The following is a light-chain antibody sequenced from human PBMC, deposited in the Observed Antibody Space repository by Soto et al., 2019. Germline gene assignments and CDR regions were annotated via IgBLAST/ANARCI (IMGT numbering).Light chain of an antibody. CDR2: DAS. CDR3: VPSHLLFS. V-gene: IGKV1-33*01. J-gene: IGKJ5*01. CDR1: QDINNY. Sequence: DIQRTQSPYTLSASVGDRVTITFQASQDINNYLNWYQQKPGKAPKLLISDASNLETGVPSRFIGGGSGTDFTFSSISIPPEEIVTYNCVPSHLLFSFGQGTRLEIK.